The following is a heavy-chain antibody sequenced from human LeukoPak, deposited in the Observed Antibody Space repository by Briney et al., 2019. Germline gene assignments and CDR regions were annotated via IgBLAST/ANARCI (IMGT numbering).Heavy chain of an antibody. CDR2: IYYSGST. Sequence: PSETLSLTCTVSGVSISSGDYYWSWIRQPPGKGLEWIGYIYYSGSTYYNPSLKSRVTISVDTSKNQFSLKLSSVTAADTAVYYCARWDRYGDSFDYWGQGTLVTVSS. D-gene: IGHD4-17*01. CDR1: GVSISSGDYY. J-gene: IGHJ4*02. V-gene: IGHV4-30-4*01. CDR3: ARWDRYGDSFDY.